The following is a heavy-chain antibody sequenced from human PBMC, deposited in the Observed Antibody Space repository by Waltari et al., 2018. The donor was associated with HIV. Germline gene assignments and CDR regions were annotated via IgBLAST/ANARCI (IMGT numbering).Heavy chain of an antibody. CDR3: AKDRYRSAAGSYYFDY. Sequence: EVQLLESGGGLVQPGGSLRLSCAASGFTFSSYAMSWVRQAPGKGLEWVSAISGSGGSTYYADSVKGRFTISRDNSKNTLYLQMNSLRAEDTAVYYCAKDRYRSAAGSYYFDYWGQGTLVTVSS. J-gene: IGHJ4*02. V-gene: IGHV3-23*01. CDR1: GFTFSSYA. CDR2: ISGSGGST. D-gene: IGHD6-13*01.